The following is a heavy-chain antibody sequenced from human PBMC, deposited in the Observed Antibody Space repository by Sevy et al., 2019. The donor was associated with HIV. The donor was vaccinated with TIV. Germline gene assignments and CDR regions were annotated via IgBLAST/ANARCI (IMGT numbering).Heavy chain of an antibody. V-gene: IGHV4-38-2*02. CDR3: ARGAVDYYGSGSYVQDY. D-gene: IGHD3-10*01. CDR1: GYSISSGYY. CDR2: IYHSGST. Sequence: SETLSLTCTVYGYSISSGYYWGWIRQPPGKGLEWIGSIYHSGSTYYNPSLKSRVTISVDTSKNQFSLKLSSVTAADAAVYYWARGAVDYYGSGSYVQDYWGQGTLVTVSS. J-gene: IGHJ4*02.